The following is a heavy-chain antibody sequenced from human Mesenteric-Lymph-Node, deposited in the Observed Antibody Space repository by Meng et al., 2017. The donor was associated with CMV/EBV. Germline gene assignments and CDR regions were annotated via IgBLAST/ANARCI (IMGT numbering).Heavy chain of an antibody. CDR3: ARSGYSSAFGY. CDR2: ISSGAAII. D-gene: IGHD5-18*01. V-gene: IGHV3-48*03. Sequence: GESLKISCAASGFTFSRYEMNWVRQAPGKGLEWVAYISSGAAIINYADSVKGRFTISRDNSENSLYLQMNSLRAEDTAIYYWARSGYSSAFGYWGQGTLVTVSS. CDR1: GFTFSRYE. J-gene: IGHJ4*02.